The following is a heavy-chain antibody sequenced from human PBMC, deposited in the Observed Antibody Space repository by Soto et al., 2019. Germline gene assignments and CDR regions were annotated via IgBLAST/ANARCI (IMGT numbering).Heavy chain of an antibody. V-gene: IGHV4-59*01. Sequence: QVQLQESGPGLVKPSETLSLTCTVSGVSISSSYWSWIRQPPGKGLEWIGYIYNSGGTNYNPSLKSRVTSSVDTSKNQVYLGLSSVTAADTAVYYCARDRAFCSGRSCSSPPYYYYYMDVWGKGTTVTVS. J-gene: IGHJ6*03. D-gene: IGHD2-15*01. CDR2: IYNSGGT. CDR1: GVSISSSY. CDR3: ARDRAFCSGRSCSSPPYYYYYMDV.